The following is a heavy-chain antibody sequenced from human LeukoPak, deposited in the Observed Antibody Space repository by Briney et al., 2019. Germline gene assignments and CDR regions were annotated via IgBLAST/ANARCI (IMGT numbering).Heavy chain of an antibody. CDR1: GFTFSDYW. J-gene: IGHJ6*02. V-gene: IGHV3-7*01. CDR2: IDQDGRDK. CDR3: ARNNGMDV. Sequence: GGSLRLSCAASGFTFSDYWMSWVRQAPGKGLEWVATIDQDGRDKFSVDSVKGRFTISRDNARNSMYLQMKSLRVEDTAVYYCARNNGMDVWGQGTTVIVSS.